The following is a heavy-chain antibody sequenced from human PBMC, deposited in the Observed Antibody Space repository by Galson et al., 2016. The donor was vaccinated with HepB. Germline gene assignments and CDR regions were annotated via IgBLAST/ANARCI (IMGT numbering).Heavy chain of an antibody. CDR1: GFSFSNYA. J-gene: IGHJ5*02. D-gene: IGHD6-13*01. CDR2: INADGSTT. V-gene: IGHV3-23*01. CDR3: AKRAIGSALNWFDP. Sequence: SLRLSCAATGFSFSNYAMSWVRQTPGKGLEWVSNINADGSTTHYRDSVKGRFTISRDNSQNTLYLQMSSLRVEDTAIYYCAKRAIGSALNWFDPWGQGTLVTVSS.